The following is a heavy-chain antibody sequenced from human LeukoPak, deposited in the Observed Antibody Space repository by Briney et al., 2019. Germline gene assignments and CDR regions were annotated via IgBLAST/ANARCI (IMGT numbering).Heavy chain of an antibody. CDR3: ASGRGSANFNWFDP. CDR1: GFTFSSYA. Sequence: PGGSLRLSCAASGFTFSSYAKHWVREAPGKGLEGVAVISYDGSNKYYADSVKGRFTISRDNSKNTLYLQMNSLRAEDTAVYYCASGRGSANFNWFDPWGQGTLVTVSS. CDR2: ISYDGSNK. D-gene: IGHD3-10*01. V-gene: IGHV3-30*04. J-gene: IGHJ5*02.